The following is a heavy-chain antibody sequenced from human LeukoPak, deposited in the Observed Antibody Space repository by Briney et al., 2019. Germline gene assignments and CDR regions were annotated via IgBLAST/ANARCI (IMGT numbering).Heavy chain of an antibody. CDR1: GFTFSRYA. V-gene: IGHV3-23*01. CDR3: ARDPNGDYIGAFDF. Sequence: GGSLRLSCAASGFTFSRYAMMWVRQAPEKGLEWVSAITGSGGGTYYSDSVKGRFTISRDNSKNTLFLEMNSLRAEDTAVYYCARDPNGDYIGAFDFWGQGTMVTVSS. CDR2: ITGSGGGT. J-gene: IGHJ3*01. D-gene: IGHD4-17*01.